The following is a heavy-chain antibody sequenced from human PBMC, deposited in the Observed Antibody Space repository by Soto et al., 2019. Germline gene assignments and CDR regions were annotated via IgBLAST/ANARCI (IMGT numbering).Heavy chain of an antibody. V-gene: IGHV3-11*01. J-gene: IGHJ4*01. Sequence: GGSLRLSCVASGFTFSDYYMSWFRQAPGEGLDWVSYISSGGSVIYSADSMKGRFTISRDNAKNSLYLQVNSLRAEDTAVYYCEREHRDDYMISGGFDYWGHGTLVTVS. CDR2: ISSGGSVI. CDR3: EREHRDDYMISGGFDY. CDR1: GFTFSDYY. D-gene: IGHD3-22*01.